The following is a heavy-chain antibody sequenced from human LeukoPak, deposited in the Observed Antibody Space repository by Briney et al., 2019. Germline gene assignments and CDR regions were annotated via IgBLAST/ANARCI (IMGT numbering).Heavy chain of an antibody. D-gene: IGHD3-10*01. CDR3: AHRLIGSGSYRVGYFDL. V-gene: IGHV2-5*02. Sequence: SGPTLVNPTQTLTLTCTSSGFLLSTSGVGVGWIRQPPGKALEWLALIYWDDDKRYSPSLKSRLTITKDTSKNQVVLTMTNMDPVDTATYYCAHRLIGSGSYRVGYFDLRGRGTLVTVSS. CDR1: GFLLSTSGVG. CDR2: IYWDDDK. J-gene: IGHJ2*01.